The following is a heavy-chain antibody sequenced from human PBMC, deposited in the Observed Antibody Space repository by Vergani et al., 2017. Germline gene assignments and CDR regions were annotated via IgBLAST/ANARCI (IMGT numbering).Heavy chain of an antibody. CDR1: GFTFSSYA. D-gene: IGHD3-10*01. J-gene: IGHJ4*02. CDR3: ARVSRGVFDY. Sequence: EVQLVESGGGLVQPGGSLRLSCAASGFTFSSYAMHWVRQAPGKGLEYVSAISSNGGSTYYANSVKGRFTISRDNSKNTRYLQMGSLRAEDMAVYYCARVSRGVFDYWGQGTLVTVSS. V-gene: IGHV3-64*01. CDR2: ISSNGGST.